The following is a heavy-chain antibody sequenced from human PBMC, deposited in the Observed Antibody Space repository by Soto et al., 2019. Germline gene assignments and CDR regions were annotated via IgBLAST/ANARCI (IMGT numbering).Heavy chain of an antibody. D-gene: IGHD2-2*01. J-gene: IGHJ4*02. CDR2: IYYSGST. V-gene: IGHV4-59*01. Sequence: SETLSLTCTVSGGSISSYYWSWIRQPPGKGLEWIGYIYYSGSTNYNPSLKSRVTISVDTSKNQFSPKLSSVTAADTAVYYCARTVVVPAATDYWGQGTLVTVSS. CDR1: GGSISSYY. CDR3: ARTVVVPAATDY.